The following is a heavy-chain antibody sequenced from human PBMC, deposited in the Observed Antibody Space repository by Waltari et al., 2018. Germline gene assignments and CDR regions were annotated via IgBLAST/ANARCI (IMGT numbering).Heavy chain of an antibody. J-gene: IGHJ1*01. CDR1: GFDLRSYW. CDR2: INYDGSLP. Sequence: LVESGGDLVQPGGSLRLTCEASGFDLRSYWMSWVRQAPGKGLEWVANINYDGSLPYYEDSVGGRLTISRDNAKNSLYLEMNNVRVDDTAVYYCARGSAYYIRFWDLWGQGTLVTVAS. D-gene: IGHD3-10*01. V-gene: IGHV3-7*03. CDR3: ARGSAYYIRFWDL.